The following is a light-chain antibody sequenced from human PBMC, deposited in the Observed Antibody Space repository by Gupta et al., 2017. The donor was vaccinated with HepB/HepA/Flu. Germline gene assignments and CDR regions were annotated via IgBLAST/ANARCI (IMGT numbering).Light chain of an antibody. Sequence: QSVLTQPPSVPAAPGPKVTISCSVSSSNIGNNDVSWYQQFPGTSPNVLIYENNKRTSGIPDRFSGSKSGTSGTLVITGLQTGDEADYYCGTWDISRSGLVFGTGTKVTVL. V-gene: IGLV1-51*02. CDR1: SSNIGNND. J-gene: IGLJ1*01. CDR3: GTWDISRSGLV. CDR2: ENN.